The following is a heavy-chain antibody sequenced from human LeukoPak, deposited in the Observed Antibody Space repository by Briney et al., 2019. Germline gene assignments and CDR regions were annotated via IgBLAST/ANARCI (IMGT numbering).Heavy chain of an antibody. V-gene: IGHV4-59*08. CDR1: DGSISSYY. CDR3: ARSIVVSVNYFSYGMDV. Sequence: SETLSLTCTVSDGSISSYYWNWIRQPPGKGLEWIGYIYYSGSTNYNPSLKSRVTISVDASKNQFSLKLSSVTAADTAVYYCARSIVVSVNYFSYGMDVWGQGTTVTVSS. D-gene: IGHD3-22*01. J-gene: IGHJ6*02. CDR2: IYYSGST.